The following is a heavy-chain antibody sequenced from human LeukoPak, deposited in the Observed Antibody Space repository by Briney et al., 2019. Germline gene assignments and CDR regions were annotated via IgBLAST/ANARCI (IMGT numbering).Heavy chain of an antibody. Sequence: PSETLSLTCTVPGGSISSYYWSWIRQPPGKGLEWIGYIYYSGSTNYNPSPKSRVTISVDTSKNQFSLKLSSVTAADTAVYYCARDVREGYYDSSGYYTDYWGQGTLVTVSS. CDR3: ARDVREGYYDSSGYYTDY. V-gene: IGHV4-59*01. D-gene: IGHD3-22*01. CDR1: GGSISSYY. CDR2: IYYSGST. J-gene: IGHJ4*02.